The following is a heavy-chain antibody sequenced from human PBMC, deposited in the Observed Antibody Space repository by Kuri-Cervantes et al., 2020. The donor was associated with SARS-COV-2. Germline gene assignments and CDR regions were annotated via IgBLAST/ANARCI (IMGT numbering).Heavy chain of an antibody. Sequence: GESLKISCTASGFTFGDYAMSWFRQAPGKGLDWVGFIRSKAYGGTTEYAASVKGRFTISRDNAKNSLYLQMNSLRADDTAIYYCARFETGVSTTGTENWGQGTLVTVSS. CDR3: ARFETGVSTTGTEN. V-gene: IGHV3-49*03. CDR1: GFTFGDYA. D-gene: IGHD2-8*02. J-gene: IGHJ4*02. CDR2: IRSKAYGGTT.